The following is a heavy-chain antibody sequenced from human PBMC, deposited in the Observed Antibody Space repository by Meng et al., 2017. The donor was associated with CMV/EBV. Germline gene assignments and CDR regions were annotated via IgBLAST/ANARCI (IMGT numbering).Heavy chain of an antibody. Sequence: SETLSLTCTVSGGSISSYYWSWIRQPPGKGLEWIGYIYYSGSTNYNPSLKSRVTTSVDTSKNQFSLKLSSVTAADTAVYYCAGQNVAAAAGTVFDYWGQGTLVTVSS. CDR2: IYYSGST. V-gene: IGHV4-59*01. CDR3: AGQNVAAAAGTVFDY. CDR1: GGSISSYY. J-gene: IGHJ4*02. D-gene: IGHD6-13*01.